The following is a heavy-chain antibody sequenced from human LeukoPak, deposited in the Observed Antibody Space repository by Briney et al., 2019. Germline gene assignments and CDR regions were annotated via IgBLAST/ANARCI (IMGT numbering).Heavy chain of an antibody. CDR1: GFTFSSYA. CDR3: AREGIHASFDY. V-gene: IGHV3-66*01. CDR2: IYSGGST. D-gene: IGHD3-16*01. Sequence: GGSLRLSCAASGFTFSSYAMSWVRQAPGKGLEWVSVIYSGGSTYYADSVKGRFTISRDNSKNTLYLQMNSLRAEDTAVYYCAREGIHASFDYWGQGTLVTVSS. J-gene: IGHJ4*02.